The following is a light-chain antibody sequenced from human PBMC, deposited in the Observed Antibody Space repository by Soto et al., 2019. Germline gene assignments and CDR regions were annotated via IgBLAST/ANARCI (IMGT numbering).Light chain of an antibody. J-gene: IGKJ5*01. V-gene: IGKV3-20*01. CDR2: RTF. CDR3: QQYDTSPPT. Sequence: VLTQSPGTLSLSPGERATLSCRARQTIASRYLAWYQHQPGQAPRLLIYRTFARAPGIPDRFSGGGSGTDFTLTISRLEREDFAVYYCQQYDTSPPTYGQWTRLDIK. CDR1: QTIASRY.